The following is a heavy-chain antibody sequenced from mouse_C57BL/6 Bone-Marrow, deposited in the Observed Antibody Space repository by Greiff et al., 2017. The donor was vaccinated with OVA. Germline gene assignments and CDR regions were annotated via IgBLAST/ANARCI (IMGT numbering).Heavy chain of an antibody. V-gene: IGHV1-42*01. Sequence: VQLQQSGPELVKPGASVKISCKASGYSFTGYYMNWVKQSPEKSLEWIGEINPSTGGTTYNQKFKAKATLTVDKSSSTAYMQLKSLTSEDSAVYYCARSWNWAYYFDYWGQGTTLTVSS. D-gene: IGHD4-1*01. CDR1: GYSFTGYY. J-gene: IGHJ2*01. CDR2: INPSTGGT. CDR3: ARSWNWAYYFDY.